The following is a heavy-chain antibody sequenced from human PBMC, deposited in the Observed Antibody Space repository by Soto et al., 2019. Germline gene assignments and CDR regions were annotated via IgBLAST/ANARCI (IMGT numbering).Heavy chain of an antibody. CDR2: IYHSGST. CDR3: ARERGTVTTTGGAFDI. CDR1: GYSISSGYY. J-gene: IGHJ3*02. Sequence: PSEPLALTCAVSGYSISSGYYWGWLRPPPRKGLEWIGYIYHSGSTYYNPSLKSRVTISVDTSKNQFSLKLSSVTAADTAVYYCARERGTVTTTGGAFDIWGQGTMVTVSS. V-gene: IGHV4-38-2*02. D-gene: IGHD4-4*01.